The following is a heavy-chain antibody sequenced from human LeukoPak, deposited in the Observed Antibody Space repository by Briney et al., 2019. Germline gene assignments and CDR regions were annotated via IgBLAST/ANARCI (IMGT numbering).Heavy chain of an antibody. J-gene: IGHJ4*02. V-gene: IGHV4-30-4*01. CDR1: GVSISSGDYY. CDR2: IHYSGST. Sequence: SETLSLTCTVSGVSISSGDYYWSWIRQPPGKGLEWIGYIHYSGSTHDNPSLKSRVTISVDTSKNQFSLRLTSVTAADTAVYYCARAPDYGANDYWGQGTLVTVSS. CDR3: ARAPDYGANDY. D-gene: IGHD4-23*01.